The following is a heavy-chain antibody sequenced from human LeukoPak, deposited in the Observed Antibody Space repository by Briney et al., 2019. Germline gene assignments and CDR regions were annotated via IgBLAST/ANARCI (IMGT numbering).Heavy chain of an antibody. D-gene: IGHD6-6*01. Sequence: SETLSLTCAVYGGSFSGHYWSWIRQPPGKGLEWIGEINHSGSTNYNPSLKSRVTISVDTSKNQFSLKLSSVTAADTAVYYCARSKGSSSSPFDYWGQGTLVTVSS. V-gene: IGHV4-34*01. CDR2: INHSGST. CDR3: ARSKGSSSSPFDY. J-gene: IGHJ4*02. CDR1: GGSFSGHY.